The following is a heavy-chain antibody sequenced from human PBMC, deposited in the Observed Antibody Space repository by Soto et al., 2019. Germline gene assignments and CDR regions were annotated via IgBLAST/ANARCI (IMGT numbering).Heavy chain of an antibody. J-gene: IGHJ4*02. Sequence: EVQLLESGGGLLQPGGSLRLSCAASGFSFSGYGMSWVRQAPGKGLEWVSVISDTGTTTYYADSVKGRFTLSRDNSMNIVYLQMNSLRVEDTAVYYCAKEKAPNGGNSLEYFDYWGQGTLVTVSS. CDR3: AKEKAPNGGNSLEYFDY. CDR2: ISDTGTTT. V-gene: IGHV3-23*01. CDR1: GFSFSGYG. D-gene: IGHD2-21*01.